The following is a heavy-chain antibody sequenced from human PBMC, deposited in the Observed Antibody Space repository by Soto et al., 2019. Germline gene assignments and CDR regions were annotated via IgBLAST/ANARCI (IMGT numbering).Heavy chain of an antibody. J-gene: IGHJ6*02. CDR1: GNTFTSYG. CDR3: AVVATITSDYYGMDV. D-gene: IGHD5-12*01. V-gene: IGHV1-18*01. Sequence: ASVKVSCRASGNTFTSYGISWVQQATRQGLEWMGWISAYNGNTNYAQKLQGRVTMTTDTSTSTAYMELRSLRSDDTAVYYCAVVATITSDYYGMDVWGQGTTVTSP. CDR2: ISAYNGNT.